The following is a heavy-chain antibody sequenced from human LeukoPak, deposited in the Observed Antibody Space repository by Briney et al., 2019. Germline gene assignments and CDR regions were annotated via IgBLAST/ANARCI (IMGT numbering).Heavy chain of an antibody. CDR3: ARLGNSYCGGDCYAFDY. V-gene: IGHV4-59*08. D-gene: IGHD2-21*02. Sequence: PSETLSLTCTVSGGSISSYYWSWIRQPPGKGLEWIGYIYYSGSTNYNPSLKSRVTISVDTSKNQFSLKLSSVTAEQTAMYYCARLGNSYCGGDCYAFDYWGQGTLVTVSS. CDR2: IYYSGST. J-gene: IGHJ4*02. CDR1: GGSISSYY.